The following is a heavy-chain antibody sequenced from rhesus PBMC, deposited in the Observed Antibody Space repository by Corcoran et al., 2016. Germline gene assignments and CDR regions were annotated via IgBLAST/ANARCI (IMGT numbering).Heavy chain of an antibody. CDR2: IKGGSGNT. D-gene: IGHD3-28*01. CDR1: GASLSSTY. CDR3: ARETYYYDSGYHLDY. V-gene: IGHV4-147*01. J-gene: IGHJ4*01. Sequence: QVQLQESGPGLVKPSETLPLTCAVSGASLSSTYWRGIRHPPGKGREWIGYIKGGSGNTSNNPSLKSRVTISKDTSKNQFSLKLSSVTAAETAVYYCARETYYYDSGYHLDYWGQGVLVTVSS.